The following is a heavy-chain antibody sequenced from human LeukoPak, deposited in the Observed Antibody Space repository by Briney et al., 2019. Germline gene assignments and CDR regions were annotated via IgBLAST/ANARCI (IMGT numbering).Heavy chain of an antibody. D-gene: IGHD2-15*01. CDR1: GFTFSSYG. Sequence: GGSLRLSCAASGFTFSSYGMHWVRQAPGKGLEWVAVILYDGSNKYYTESAKGRFTISRDNFKNTLNLQMNSLRAEGTAVYYCAKDVVGVAYYYYGMDVWGQGTTVTVSS. CDR3: AKDVVGVAYYYYGMDV. CDR2: ILYDGSNK. V-gene: IGHV3-30*18. J-gene: IGHJ6*02.